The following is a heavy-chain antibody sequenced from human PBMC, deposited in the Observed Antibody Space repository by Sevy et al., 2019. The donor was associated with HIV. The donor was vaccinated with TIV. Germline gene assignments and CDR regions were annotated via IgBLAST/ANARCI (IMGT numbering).Heavy chain of an antibody. Sequence: SETLSLTCTVSGGSISSYYWSWIRQPPGKGLEWIGYIYYSGSTNYNPSLKSRVTISVDTSKNQFSLTLSSVTAADTALYYCAREGGSSSWYFDYWGQGTLVTVSS. CDR2: IYYSGST. J-gene: IGHJ4*02. D-gene: IGHD6-13*01. CDR1: GGSISSYY. CDR3: AREGGSSSWYFDY. V-gene: IGHV4-59*01.